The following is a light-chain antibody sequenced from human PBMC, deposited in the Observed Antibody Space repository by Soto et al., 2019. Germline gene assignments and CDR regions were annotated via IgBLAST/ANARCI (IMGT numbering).Light chain of an antibody. CDR3: QQRRYWPTSIT. Sequence: EIVMTQSPATLSVPPGERVTLSCRASQSVSSDLAWYHHKPGQAPRLLVYGASIGATGTPARFSGSGSGSDFTLTISSLQSEDFAVYYCQQRRYWPTSITFGQGTRMEIK. V-gene: IGKV3-15*01. CDR2: GAS. CDR1: QSVSSD. J-gene: IGKJ5*01.